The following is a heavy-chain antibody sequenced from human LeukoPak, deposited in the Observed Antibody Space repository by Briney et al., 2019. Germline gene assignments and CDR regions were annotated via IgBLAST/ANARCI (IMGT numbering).Heavy chain of an antibody. CDR3: ARDPYGSGSYSQNLPLDY. CDR1: GGTFSSYA. D-gene: IGHD3-10*01. V-gene: IGHV1-69*04. Sequence: SVKVSCKASGGTFSSYAISWVRQAPGQGLEWMGRIIPILGIANYAQKFQGRVTITADKSTSTAYMELSSLRSEDTAVYYCARDPYGSGSYSQNLPLDYWGQGTLVTVSS. J-gene: IGHJ4*02. CDR2: IIPILGIA.